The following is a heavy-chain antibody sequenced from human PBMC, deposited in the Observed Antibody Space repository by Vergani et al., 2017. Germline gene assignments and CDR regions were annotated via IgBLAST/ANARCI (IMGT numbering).Heavy chain of an antibody. CDR1: GVTFSSYA. J-gene: IGHJ4*02. Sequence: QVQLVESGGGVVQPGRSLRLSCAASGVTFSSYAMHWVRQAPGKGLEWVAVIWYVGNKKYYADSVKGRFTISRDNSKNTLYLQMNSLRAEDTAVYYCARDVLDCSSTSCYAVGISNLFDYWGQGTLVTVSS. V-gene: IGHV3-33*01. D-gene: IGHD2-2*01. CDR3: ARDVLDCSSTSCYAVGISNLFDY. CDR2: IWYVGNKK.